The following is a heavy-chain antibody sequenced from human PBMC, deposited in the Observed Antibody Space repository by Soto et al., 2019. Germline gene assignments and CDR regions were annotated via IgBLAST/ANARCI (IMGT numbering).Heavy chain of an antibody. V-gene: IGHV3-13*01. Sequence: EVQLVESGGGLVQPGGSLRLSCAASGFTFSSYDMHWVRQATGKGLEWVSAIGTAGDTYYPGSVKGRFTISRENAKNSLYLKMTGLRAGDTAVYYCGREGVAGPSWYFDLLGRGTLVTVSS. CDR1: GFTFSSYD. D-gene: IGHD6-19*01. CDR3: GREGVAGPSWYFDL. J-gene: IGHJ2*01. CDR2: IGTAGDT.